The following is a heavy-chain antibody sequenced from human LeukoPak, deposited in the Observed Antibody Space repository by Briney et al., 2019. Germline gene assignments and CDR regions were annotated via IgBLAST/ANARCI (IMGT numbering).Heavy chain of an antibody. Sequence: YXMSWVRQAPGXGLEWVANIKQDGSEKYYVDSVKGRFTISRDNAKNSLYLQMNSLRAEDTAVYYCARDQRLVGATYDYWGQGTLVTVSS. V-gene: IGHV3-7*01. CDR1: YX. CDR3: ARDQRLVGATYDY. D-gene: IGHD1-26*01. CDR2: IKQDGSEK. J-gene: IGHJ4*02.